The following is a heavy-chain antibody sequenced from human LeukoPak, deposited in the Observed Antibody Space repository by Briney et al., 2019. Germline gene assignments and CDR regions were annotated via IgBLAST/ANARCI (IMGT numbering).Heavy chain of an antibody. CDR2: MYYGGST. V-gene: IGHV4-39*01. D-gene: IGHD3-22*01. Sequence: SETLSLTCAVSGGSISSGSYFWGWIRQPPGKGLEWIGSMYYGGSTYYNPSLKSRVTIFVDTSKNQFSLKLSSVTAADTAVYYCAGSGIYYDSSGYDFDYWGQGTLVTVSS. CDR3: AGSGIYYDSSGYDFDY. CDR1: GGSISSGSYF. J-gene: IGHJ4*02.